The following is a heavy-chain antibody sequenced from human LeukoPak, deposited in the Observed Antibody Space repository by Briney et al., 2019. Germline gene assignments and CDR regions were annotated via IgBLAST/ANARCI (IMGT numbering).Heavy chain of an antibody. CDR2: IWYDGSNK. Sequence: SGGSLRLSCAASGFTFSSYGMHWVRQAPGKGLEWVAVIWYDGSNKYYADSVKGRFTISRDNSKNTLYLQMNSLRAEDTAVYYCARDLRTRDYYYEITTEECFDYWGQGTLVTVSS. CDR3: ARDLRTRDYYYEITTEECFDY. CDR1: GFTFSSYG. D-gene: IGHD3-22*01. V-gene: IGHV3-33*01. J-gene: IGHJ4*02.